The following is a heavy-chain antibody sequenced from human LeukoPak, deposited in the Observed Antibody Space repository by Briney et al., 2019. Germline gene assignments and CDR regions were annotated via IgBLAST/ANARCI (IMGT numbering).Heavy chain of an antibody. Sequence: ASVKVSCKASGYTFTSSGITWVRQAPRQGLEWMGWMESSTGASNSAQKFQGRVNLPRDTSISTAYMDLNSLRSGDTALYYCAFDHWSGGCNQAFDSWGQGTLLTVSS. CDR3: AFDHWSGGCNQAFDS. CDR1: GYTFTSSG. CDR2: MESSTGAS. D-gene: IGHD3-3*01. V-gene: IGHV1-2*02. J-gene: IGHJ4*02.